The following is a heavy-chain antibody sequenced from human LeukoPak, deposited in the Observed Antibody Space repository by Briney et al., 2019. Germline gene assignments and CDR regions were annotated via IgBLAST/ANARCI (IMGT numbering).Heavy chain of an antibody. V-gene: IGHV4-39*07. D-gene: IGHD2-15*01. J-gene: IGHJ6*03. CDR3: ASLTCSGGSCISYSYYYMDV. CDR1: GGSIISSTYY. CDR2: IYYSGST. Sequence: PSETLSLTCTVSGGSIISSTYYWGWIRQAPGKGLEWIGSIYYSGSTYSNPSLKSRVTISVDTSKNQFSLKLSSVTAADTAVYYCASLTCSGGSCISYSYYYMDVWGRGTTVTVSS.